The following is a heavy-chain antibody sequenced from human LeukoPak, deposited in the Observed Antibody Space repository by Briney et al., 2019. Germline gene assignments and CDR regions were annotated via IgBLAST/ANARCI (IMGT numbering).Heavy chain of an antibody. CDR1: GGTFSSYA. J-gene: IGHJ4*02. CDR2: IIPIFGTA. V-gene: IGHV1-69*13. Sequence: SVKVSCKASGGTFSSYAISWVRQAPGQGLEWMGGIIPIFGTANYAQKFQGRVTITADESTSTAYMELSSLRSEDTAVYYCARGRWVGTTQAYYLDYWGQGTLVTVSS. D-gene: IGHD1-26*01. CDR3: ARGRWVGTTQAYYLDY.